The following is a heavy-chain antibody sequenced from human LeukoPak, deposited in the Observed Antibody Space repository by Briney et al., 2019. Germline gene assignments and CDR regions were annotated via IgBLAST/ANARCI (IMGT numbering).Heavy chain of an antibody. Sequence: GGSLRLSCAASGFTFSSYEMNWVRQAPGKGLEWVSYISSSGSTIYYADSVKGRFTISRDNAKNSLYLQMNSLRAEDTAVYYCARGRLGDFWSGYLYLDYWGQGTLVTVSS. CDR2: ISSSGSTI. V-gene: IGHV3-48*03. CDR3: ARGRLGDFWSGYLYLDY. D-gene: IGHD3-3*01. J-gene: IGHJ4*02. CDR1: GFTFSSYE.